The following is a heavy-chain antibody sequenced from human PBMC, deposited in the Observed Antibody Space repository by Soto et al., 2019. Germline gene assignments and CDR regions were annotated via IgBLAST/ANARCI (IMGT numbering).Heavy chain of an antibody. Sequence: QVQLVESGGGVVQPGRSLRLSCAASGFTFSSYAMHWVRQAPGKGLEWVAVISYDGSNKYYADSVKGRFTISRDNSKNTLYLQMSSLRAEDTAVYYCEREDWGMDVWGQGTTVTVSS. CDR2: ISYDGSNK. V-gene: IGHV3-30-3*01. J-gene: IGHJ6*02. CDR1: GFTFSSYA. CDR3: EREDWGMDV. D-gene: IGHD3-9*01.